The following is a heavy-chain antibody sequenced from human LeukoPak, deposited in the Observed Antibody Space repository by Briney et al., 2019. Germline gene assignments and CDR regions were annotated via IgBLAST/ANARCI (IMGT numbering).Heavy chain of an antibody. V-gene: IGHV3-49*03. CDR2: IRSSIYGGTP. CDR1: GFTFREFA. D-gene: IGHD1-1*01. J-gene: IGHJ4*02. Sequence: PGGSLRLSCTSSGFTFREFAVSWFRQAPGKGLEWIGFIRSSIYGGTPKAAASVKGRFIFSRDDSKGVVYLRMNSLKTEDTAVYYCSREWGNGNDLRPDYWGQGTLVTVSS. CDR3: SREWGNGNDLRPDY.